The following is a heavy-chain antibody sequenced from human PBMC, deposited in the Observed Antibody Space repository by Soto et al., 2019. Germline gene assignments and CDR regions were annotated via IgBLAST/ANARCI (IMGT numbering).Heavy chain of an antibody. D-gene: IGHD5-18*01. CDR3: ARTSMQSRGYSYGHGGMDV. CDR2: IYPGDSDS. Sequence: GESLKISCKGSGYSFSSYWIGWVRQMPGKGLEWMGIIYPGDSDSSYSLSFQGHVTISADKSISTAYLQWSSLKASDTAMYYCARTSMQSRGYSYGHGGMDVWGQGTTVTVSS. J-gene: IGHJ6*02. CDR1: GYSFSSYW. V-gene: IGHV5-51*01.